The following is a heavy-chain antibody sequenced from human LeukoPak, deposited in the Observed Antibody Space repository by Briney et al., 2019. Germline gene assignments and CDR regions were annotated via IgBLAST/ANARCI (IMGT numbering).Heavy chain of an antibody. V-gene: IGHV1-8*01. CDR1: GYTFTIYD. CDR2: MNPNSGNT. CDR3: ARGVRYYDFWSGYYPGYYYMDV. J-gene: IGHJ6*03. D-gene: IGHD3-3*01. Sequence: GASVTVSFKASGYTFTIYDINWVRQATGQGLEWMGWMNPNSGNTGYAQKFQGRVTMTRNTSISTAYMELSSLRSEDTAVYYCARGVRYYDFWSGYYPGYYYMDVWGKGTTVTVSS.